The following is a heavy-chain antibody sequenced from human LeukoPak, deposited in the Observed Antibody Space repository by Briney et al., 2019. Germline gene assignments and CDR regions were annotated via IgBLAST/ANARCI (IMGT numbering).Heavy chain of an antibody. Sequence: PGGSLRLSCAASGFTVSSNYMSWVRQAPGKGLEWVSSISGTGGSTYYADSVKGRFTISRDNSNNTLFLQMNSLRAEDTAVYYCAKVRTGHYFDYWGQGTLVTVSS. J-gene: IGHJ4*02. V-gene: IGHV3-23*01. CDR1: GFTVSSNY. D-gene: IGHD1-1*01. CDR2: ISGTGGST. CDR3: AKVRTGHYFDY.